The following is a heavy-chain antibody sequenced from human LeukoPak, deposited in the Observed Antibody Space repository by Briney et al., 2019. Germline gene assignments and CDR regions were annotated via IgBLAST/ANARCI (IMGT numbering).Heavy chain of an antibody. J-gene: IGHJ6*03. CDR1: GFTFSNSA. D-gene: IGHD6-19*01. Sequence: PGGSLRLSCAASGFTFSNSAIHWVRQAPGKGLEWGSFISSEGKDRNYVESVKGRFIISRDNSKNTMDLQMNSLRPEDTAVYYCARQASALQYYYNYMDVWGKGTTVIVSS. CDR3: ARQASALQYYYNYMDV. V-gene: IGHV3-30*01. CDR2: ISSEGKDR.